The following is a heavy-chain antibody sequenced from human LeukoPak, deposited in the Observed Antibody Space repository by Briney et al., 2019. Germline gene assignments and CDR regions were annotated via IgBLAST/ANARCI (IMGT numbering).Heavy chain of an antibody. V-gene: IGHV1-18*01. CDR2: ISAYNGNT. Sequence: ASVKVSCKASGATFTTYAIIWVRQAPGQGLEWMGWISAYNGNTNYAQKLQGRVTMTTDTSTSTAYMELRSLRSDDTAVYYCASGISRLWDWGQGTLVTVSS. D-gene: IGHD3-16*01. CDR1: GATFTTYA. CDR3: ASGISRLWD. J-gene: IGHJ4*02.